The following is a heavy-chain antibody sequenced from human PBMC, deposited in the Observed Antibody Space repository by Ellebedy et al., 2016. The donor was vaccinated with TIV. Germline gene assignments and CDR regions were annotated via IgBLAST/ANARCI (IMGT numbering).Heavy chain of an antibody. J-gene: IGHJ4*02. Sequence: PGGSLRLSCAASRFTFSSYSMNWVRQAPGKGPEWVSYISSGSSIIYYADSVKGRFTISRDDAKNSLYLQMDSLRVEDTAVYYCLVTTRSRSFDYWGQGTLVTVSS. CDR2: ISSGSSII. V-gene: IGHV3-48*01. D-gene: IGHD4-17*01. CDR1: RFTFSSYS. CDR3: LVTTRSRSFDY.